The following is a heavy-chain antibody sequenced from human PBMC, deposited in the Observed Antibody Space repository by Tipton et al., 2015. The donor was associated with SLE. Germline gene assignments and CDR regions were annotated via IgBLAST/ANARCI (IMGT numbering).Heavy chain of an antibody. CDR3: VRVEGAYDQYYFDS. CDR2: IYYSGSS. Sequence: TLSLTCTVSGGSISPFYWSWIRQPPGKGLEWIGYIYYSGSSKYNPSLKSRVAISVDTSKNQFSLKLSSVTVADTAVYYCVRVEGAYDQYYFDSWGQGTLVTVSS. V-gene: IGHV4-59*01. J-gene: IGHJ4*02. CDR1: GGSISPFY. D-gene: IGHD5-12*01.